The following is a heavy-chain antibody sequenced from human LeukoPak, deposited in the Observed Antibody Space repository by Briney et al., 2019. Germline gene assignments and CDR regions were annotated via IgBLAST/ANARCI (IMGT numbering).Heavy chain of an antibody. V-gene: IGHV3-30*15. CDR3: ARSSYDYGGIEGPFDY. CDR2: TSYDGNKK. Sequence: PGGSLRLSCAASGFTLTYYAMHWVRQALGKGLEWVAVTSYDGNKKYYADSVKGRFTISRDSSKNTLYLQMSSLRAEDTAVYYCARSSYDYGGIEGPFDYWGQGTLVTVSS. J-gene: IGHJ4*02. CDR1: GFTLTYYA. D-gene: IGHD4-23*01.